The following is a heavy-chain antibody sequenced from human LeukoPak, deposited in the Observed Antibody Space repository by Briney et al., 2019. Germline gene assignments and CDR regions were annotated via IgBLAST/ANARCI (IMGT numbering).Heavy chain of an antibody. Sequence: SVKVSCKASGGTFSSYAISWVRQAPGQGLEWMGRIIPILGIANYAQKFQGRVTITADKSTSTAYMELSSLRSEDTAVYYCARYRWADYYDSSGYPPALDYWGQGTLVTVSS. J-gene: IGHJ4*02. CDR1: GGTFSSYA. CDR3: ARYRWADYYDSSGYPPALDY. CDR2: IIPILGIA. D-gene: IGHD3-22*01. V-gene: IGHV1-69*04.